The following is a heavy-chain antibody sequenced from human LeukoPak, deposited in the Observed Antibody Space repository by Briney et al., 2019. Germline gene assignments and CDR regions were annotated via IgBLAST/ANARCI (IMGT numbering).Heavy chain of an antibody. CDR3: ESASSGYLNFDY. Sequence: PSETLSLTCTVSGGSISSSSFYWGWIRQPPGKGLEWIGSIYYSGSTYYNPSLKSRVTISVDMSKNQFSLKLNSVTAADTAVYYCESASSGYLNFDYWGQGTLVTVSS. J-gene: IGHJ4*02. D-gene: IGHD3-22*01. CDR1: GGSISSSSFY. CDR2: IYYSGST. V-gene: IGHV4-39*01.